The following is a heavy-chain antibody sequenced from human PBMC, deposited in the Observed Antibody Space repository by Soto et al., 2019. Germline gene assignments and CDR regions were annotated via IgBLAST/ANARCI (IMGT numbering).Heavy chain of an antibody. V-gene: IGHV3-11*01. CDR1: GVSFSDYY. J-gene: IGHJ4*02. CDR3: ARAQDYTFHFDL. Sequence: QERLVDSGGGLVKPGGSLRLSCAASGVSFSDYYMTWVRQAPGKGLEWVSYITNTGRTTYYADSVRGRFTISRDSAKNSLFLQMNSLRADDTAVYYCARAQDYTFHFDLWGQGTLVTVSS. CDR2: ITNTGRTT. D-gene: IGHD4-4*01.